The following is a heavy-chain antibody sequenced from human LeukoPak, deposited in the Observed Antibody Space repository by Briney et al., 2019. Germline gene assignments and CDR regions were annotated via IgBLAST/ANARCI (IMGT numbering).Heavy chain of an antibody. CDR3: AKGLYGDYGHYAFDI. D-gene: IGHD4-17*01. Sequence: PGRSLRLSCAASGFTFDDYAMHWVRQAPGKGLEWVSGISWNSGSIGYADSVKGRFTISRDNAKNSLYLQMNSLRAEDTALYYCAKGLYGDYGHYAFDIWGQGTMVTVSS. CDR1: GFTFDDYA. V-gene: IGHV3-9*01. J-gene: IGHJ3*02. CDR2: ISWNSGSI.